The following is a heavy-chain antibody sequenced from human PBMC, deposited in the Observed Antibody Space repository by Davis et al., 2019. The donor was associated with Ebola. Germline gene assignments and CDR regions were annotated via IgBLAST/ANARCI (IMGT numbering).Heavy chain of an antibody. D-gene: IGHD6-13*01. CDR1: GGSVSSGSYY. CDR2: IYYSGST. CDR3: ARGSLSSSWYY. J-gene: IGHJ4*02. Sequence: SETLSLTCTVSGGSVSSGSYYWSWIRQPLEKGLEWVGYIYYSGSTNYNPSLKSRVTISVDTSKNQFSLKLSSVTAADTAVYYCARGSLSSSWYYWGQGTLVTVSS. V-gene: IGHV4-61*01.